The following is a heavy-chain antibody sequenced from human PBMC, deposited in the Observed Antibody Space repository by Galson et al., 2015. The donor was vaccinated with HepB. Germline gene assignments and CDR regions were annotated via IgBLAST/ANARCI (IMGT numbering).Heavy chain of an antibody. Sequence: ETLSLTCTVSGGSISNYYWSWIRQPPGKGLEWLGYISYSGSTNYNPSLKSRVTISVDTSKNQFSLKLSSVTAADTAVYYCARDLVGSVWLDFDYWGQGTLVTVSS. V-gene: IGHV4-59*01. D-gene: IGHD6-19*01. CDR1: GGSISNYY. J-gene: IGHJ4*02. CDR3: ARDLVGSVWLDFDY. CDR2: ISYSGST.